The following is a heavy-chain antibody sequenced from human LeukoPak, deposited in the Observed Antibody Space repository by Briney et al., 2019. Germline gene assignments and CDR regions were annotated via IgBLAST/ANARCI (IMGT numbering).Heavy chain of an antibody. CDR1: GFTFSSYA. D-gene: IGHD3-10*01. CDR2: ISSSGSII. V-gene: IGHV3-11*04. J-gene: IGHJ4*02. Sequence: GGSLRLSCAASGFTFSSYAMSWIRQAPGKGLEWVSYISSSGSIIYYADSVKGRFTISRDNAKNSLYLQMNSLRAEDTAVYYCARDAPAVRDDYWGQGTLVTVSS. CDR3: ARDAPAVRDDY.